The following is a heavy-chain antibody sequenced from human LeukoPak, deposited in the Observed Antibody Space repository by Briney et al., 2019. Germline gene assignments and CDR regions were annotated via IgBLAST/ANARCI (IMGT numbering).Heavy chain of an antibody. CDR3: ATYRQVLLPFES. CDR1: GFTFSTYT. V-gene: IGHV3-23*01. J-gene: IGHJ4*02. CDR2: IFPSGGEI. D-gene: IGHD2-8*02. Sequence: PGGSLRLCCTGSGFTFSTYTMIWVRQPPGKGLEWVSSIFPSGGEIHYADSVRGRFTISRDNSKSTLSLQMNSLRAEDTAIYYCATYRQVLLPFESWGQGTLVTVSS.